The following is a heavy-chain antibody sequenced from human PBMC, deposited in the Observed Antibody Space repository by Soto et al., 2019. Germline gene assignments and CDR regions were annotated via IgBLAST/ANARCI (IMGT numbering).Heavy chain of an antibody. D-gene: IGHD6-25*01. CDR2: MNPSTGKA. Sequence: ASVRLSSKASGYTVTTYDINWLRLALGQGLEWMGWMNPSTGKAGYGQKFQGRVTMTRDNSISTAYMELSSLRSDDTALYYCARRKERAGPNYFDYWGQGTLVTVSS. CDR3: ARRKERAGPNYFDY. J-gene: IGHJ4*02. V-gene: IGHV1-8*01. CDR1: GYTVTTYD.